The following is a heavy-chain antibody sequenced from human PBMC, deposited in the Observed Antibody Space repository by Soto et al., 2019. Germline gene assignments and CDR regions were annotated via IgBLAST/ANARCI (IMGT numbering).Heavy chain of an antibody. J-gene: IGHJ4*02. CDR3: ARDRSNSPDYFDY. CDR2: IYYNGRT. Sequence: LSLTCTLSGGSISSDDYYWSWIRQPPGKGLEWIGYIYYNGRTDYNPSLKSRVIISIDTSKNQFSLNLNSVSAADTAVYYCARDRSNSPDYFDYWGQGTLVTVSS. V-gene: IGHV4-30-4*01. D-gene: IGHD6-6*01. CDR1: GGSISSDDYY.